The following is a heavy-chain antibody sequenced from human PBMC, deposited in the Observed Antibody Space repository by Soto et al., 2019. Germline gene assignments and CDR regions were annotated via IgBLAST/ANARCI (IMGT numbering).Heavy chain of an antibody. D-gene: IGHD4-17*01. CDR1: GGTFSSYA. CDR2: IIPIFGTA. CDR3: ARWAGSEDYGGKGLQH. Sequence: QVQLVQSGAEVKKPGSSVKVSCKASGGTFSSYAISWVRQAPGQGLEWMGGIIPIFGTANYAQKFQGRVTITADESTSTAYMELGSLRSEDTAVYYCARWAGSEDYGGKGLQHWGQGTLVTVSS. V-gene: IGHV1-69*12. J-gene: IGHJ1*01.